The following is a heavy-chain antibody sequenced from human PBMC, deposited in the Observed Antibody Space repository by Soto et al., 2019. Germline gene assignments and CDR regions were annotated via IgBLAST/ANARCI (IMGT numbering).Heavy chain of an antibody. CDR3: ATLGGGELSYAFDI. D-gene: IGHD3-16*02. Sequence: PSETLSLTCAVSGGSISSSNWWSWVRQPPGKGLEWIGEIYHSGSTNYNPSLKSRVTISVDKSKNQFSLKLSSVTAADTAVYYCATLGGGELSYAFDIWGQGTMVTVSS. V-gene: IGHV4-4*02. CDR2: IYHSGST. CDR1: GGSISSSNW. J-gene: IGHJ3*02.